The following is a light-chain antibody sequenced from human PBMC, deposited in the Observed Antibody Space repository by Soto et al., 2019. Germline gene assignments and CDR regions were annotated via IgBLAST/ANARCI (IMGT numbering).Light chain of an antibody. CDR2: EVS. CDR3: HQCGGSSPFT. Sequence: EIVLTQSPGTLSLSPGDRATLSCRASQSVSSSHLAWYQQKAGQAPRLLIYEVSNRATGIPDRFSGSGSGTDFTLTIDTLEPEDMAVYYCHQCGGSSPFTFGQGNKLESK. J-gene: IGKJ2*01. CDR1: QSVSSSH. V-gene: IGKV3-20*01.